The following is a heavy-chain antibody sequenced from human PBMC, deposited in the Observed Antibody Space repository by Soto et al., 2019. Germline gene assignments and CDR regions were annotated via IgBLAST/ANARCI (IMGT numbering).Heavy chain of an antibody. CDR1: GGSISSGGYY. V-gene: IGHV4-61*08. CDR3: ARVLYGGATVKIYYMDV. D-gene: IGHD4-17*01. CDR2: IYYSGST. J-gene: IGHJ6*03. Sequence: SETLSLTCTVSGGSISSGGYYWSWIRQHPGKGLEWIGYIYYSGSTNYNPSLKSRVTISVDTSKNQFSLKLSSVTAADTAVYYCARVLYGGATVKIYYMDVWGKGTTVTVSS.